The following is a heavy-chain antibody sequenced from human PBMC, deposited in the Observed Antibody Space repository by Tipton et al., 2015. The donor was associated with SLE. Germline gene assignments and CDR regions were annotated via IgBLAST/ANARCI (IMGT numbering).Heavy chain of an antibody. J-gene: IGHJ4*02. Sequence: TLSLTCTVSGGSISSGGYYWSWIRQHPGKGLEWIGYIYYSGSTYYNPSLKSRVTISVDTSKNQFSLKLSSVTAADTAVYYCARVAGGYYGSGSSFDYWGQGTLVTVSS. CDR1: GGSISSGGYY. V-gene: IGHV4-31*03. D-gene: IGHD3-10*01. CDR2: IYYSGST. CDR3: ARVAGGYYGSGSSFDY.